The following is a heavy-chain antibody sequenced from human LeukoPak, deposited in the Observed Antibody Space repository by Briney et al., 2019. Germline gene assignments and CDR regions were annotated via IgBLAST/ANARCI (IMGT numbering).Heavy chain of an antibody. Sequence: ASVKVSCTASGYTFTSYYMHWVRQAPGQGLEWMGIINPSGGSTSYAQKFQGRVTMTRDMSTSTVYMELSSLRSEDTAVYYSARDLMGAYNWFVPWGQGTLVTVSS. D-gene: IGHD1-26*01. J-gene: IGHJ5*02. CDR1: GYTFTSYY. CDR3: ARDLMGAYNWFVP. CDR2: INPSGGST. V-gene: IGHV1-46*01.